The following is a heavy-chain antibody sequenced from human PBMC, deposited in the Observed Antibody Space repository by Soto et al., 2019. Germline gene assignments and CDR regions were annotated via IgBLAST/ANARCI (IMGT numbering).Heavy chain of an antibody. J-gene: IGHJ4*02. V-gene: IGHV3-33*01. CDR1: GCTFSNYG. D-gene: IGHD6-25*01. CDR2: IGKDGTNR. Sequence: QPXGSLRLACAASGCTFSNYGMHWVRQAPGEGLEWMAVIGKDGTNRAHADSVKGRFTISRDNSRNMLYLQMNRLGAEDTAMYYCARDDDLAANGLDFWGQGTLVTVSS. CDR3: ARDDDLAANGLDF.